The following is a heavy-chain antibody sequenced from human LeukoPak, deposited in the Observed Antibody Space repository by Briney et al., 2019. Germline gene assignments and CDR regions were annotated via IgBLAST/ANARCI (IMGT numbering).Heavy chain of an antibody. J-gene: IGHJ3*02. CDR2: IYYTGTT. Sequence: QTLSLTCTVSGGSISSGGDYWSLIRQHPGKGLEWIGYIYYTGTTYYNPSLQSRITISIDTSKNQFSLNLNSVMAADAAVYYCARAAWRGSNSRDAFDIWGQGTVVTVSS. CDR3: ARAAWRGSNSRDAFDI. CDR1: GGSISSGGDY. V-gene: IGHV4-31*03. D-gene: IGHD4/OR15-4a*01.